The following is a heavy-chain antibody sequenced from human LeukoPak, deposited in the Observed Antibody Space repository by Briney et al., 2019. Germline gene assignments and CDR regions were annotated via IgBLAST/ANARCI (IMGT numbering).Heavy chain of an antibody. CDR2: IYHSGST. V-gene: IGHV4-30-2*01. CDR1: GGSISSGGYY. J-gene: IGHJ4*02. D-gene: IGHD1-14*01. Sequence: SQTLSLTCTVSGGSISSGGYYWSWIRQPPGKGLEWIGYIYHSGSTYYNPSLKSRVTISVDRSKNQFPLKLSSVTAADTAVYYCARSPGEPGGHLGYWGQGTLVTVSS. CDR3: ARSPGEPGGHLGY.